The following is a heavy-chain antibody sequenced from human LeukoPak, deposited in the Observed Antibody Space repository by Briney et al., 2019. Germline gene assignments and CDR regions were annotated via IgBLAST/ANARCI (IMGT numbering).Heavy chain of an antibody. CDR3: ARNAKYSGRYNYRYFDY. Sequence: GASVKVSCKASGYTFTGYYMHWVRQAPGQGLEWMGWINPNSGGTNYAQKFQGRVTMTRDTSISTAYMELSRLRSDDTAVYYCARNAKYSGRYNYRYFDYWGQGTLVTVSS. J-gene: IGHJ4*02. CDR2: INPNSGGT. CDR1: GYTFTGYY. V-gene: IGHV1-2*02. D-gene: IGHD1-26*01.